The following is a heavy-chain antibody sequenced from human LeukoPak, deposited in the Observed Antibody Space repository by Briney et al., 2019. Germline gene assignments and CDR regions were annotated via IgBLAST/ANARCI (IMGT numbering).Heavy chain of an antibody. CDR2: INHSGST. Sequence: SETLSLTCAVYGGSFSGYYWSWLRQPPGKGLEWIGEINHSGSTNYNPSLESRVTISVDTSKNQFSLKLRSVTAADTAVYYCARTTMIAHATNYWGQGTLVTVSS. J-gene: IGHJ4*02. CDR3: ARTTMIAHATNY. V-gene: IGHV4-34*01. CDR1: GGSFSGYY. D-gene: IGHD3-22*01.